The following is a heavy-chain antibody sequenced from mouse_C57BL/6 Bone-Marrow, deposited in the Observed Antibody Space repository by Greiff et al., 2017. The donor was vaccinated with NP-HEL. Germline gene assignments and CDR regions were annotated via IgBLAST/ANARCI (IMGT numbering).Heavy chain of an antibody. D-gene: IGHD1-1*01. CDR2: ISSGSSTI. V-gene: IGHV5-17*01. Sequence: EVKLVESGGGLVKPGGSLKLSCAASGFTFSDYGMHWVRQAPEKGLEWVAYISSGSSTIYYADTVKGRFTISRDNAKNTLFLQMTSLRSEDTAMDYCARTFITTVVAGGQGTTLTVSS. CDR3: ARTFITTVVA. J-gene: IGHJ2*01. CDR1: GFTFSDYG.